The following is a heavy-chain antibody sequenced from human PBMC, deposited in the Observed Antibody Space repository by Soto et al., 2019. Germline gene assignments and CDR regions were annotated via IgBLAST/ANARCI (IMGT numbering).Heavy chain of an antibody. D-gene: IGHD3-22*01. CDR1: GFTFSSYA. J-gene: IGHJ4*02. CDR2: ISYDGSNK. Sequence: QVQLVESGGGVVQPGRSLRLSCAASGFTFSSYAMHWVRQAPGKGLEWVAVISYDGSNKYYADSVKGRFTISRDNSKNTLYLQMNSLRAEDTAVYYCARDDSSGDYFPNYYFDYWGQGTLVTVSS. V-gene: IGHV3-30-3*01. CDR3: ARDDSSGDYFPNYYFDY.